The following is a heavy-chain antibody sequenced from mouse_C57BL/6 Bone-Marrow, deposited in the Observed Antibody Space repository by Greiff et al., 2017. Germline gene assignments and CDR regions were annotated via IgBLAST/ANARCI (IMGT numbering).Heavy chain of an antibody. CDR1: GYTFTSYW. V-gene: IGHV1-55*01. CDR2: IYPGSGST. CDR3: ARDYGSSIYAMDY. Sequence: QVQLQQPGAELVKPGASVKMSCKASGYTFTSYWITWVKQRPGQGLEWIGDIYPGSGSTNYNEKFKSKATLTVDTSSSTAYMQLSSLTSEDSAVYYGARDYGSSIYAMDYWGQGTSVTVSS. D-gene: IGHD1-1*01. J-gene: IGHJ4*01.